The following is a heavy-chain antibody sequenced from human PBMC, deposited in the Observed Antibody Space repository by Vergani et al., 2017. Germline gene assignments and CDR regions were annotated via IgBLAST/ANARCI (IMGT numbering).Heavy chain of an antibody. V-gene: IGHV1-24*01. CDR2: FDPEDGET. J-gene: IGHJ6*02. Sequence: QVQLVQSGAEVKKPGASVKVSCKVSGYTLTELSMHWVRQAPGKGLEWMGGFDPEDGETIYAQKFQGRVTITADESTSTAYMELSSLRSEDTAVYYCARDQDFSRNGHDIVVVPAAYPGGMDVWGQGTTVTVSS. CDR1: GYTLTELS. D-gene: IGHD2-2*01. CDR3: ARDQDFSRNGHDIVVVPAAYPGGMDV.